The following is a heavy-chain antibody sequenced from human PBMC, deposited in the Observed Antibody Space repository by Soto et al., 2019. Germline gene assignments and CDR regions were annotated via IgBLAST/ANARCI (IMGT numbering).Heavy chain of an antibody. J-gene: IGHJ6*02. CDR2: IYTSGST. D-gene: IGHD3-10*01. V-gene: IGHV4-4*07. CDR1: GGSISSYY. Sequence: WETLSLTGTVSGGSISSYYWSWIRQPAGKGLEWIGRIYTSGSTNYNPSLKSRVTMSVDTSKNQFSLKLSSVTAADTAVYYCAREVLWFGELNGMDVWGQGTTVTVSS. CDR3: AREVLWFGELNGMDV.